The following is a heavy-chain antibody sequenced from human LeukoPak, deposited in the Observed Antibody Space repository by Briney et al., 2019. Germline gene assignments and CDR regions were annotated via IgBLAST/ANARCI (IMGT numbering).Heavy chain of an antibody. CDR1: GYSLTSYW. CDR2: IYPGDSDT. V-gene: IGHV5-51*01. Sequence: GESLKISCKGSGYSLTSYWIGWVRQMPGKGLEWMGIIYPGDSDTRYSPSFQGQVTISADKSISTAYLQWSSLKASDTAMYYCARPPALYYYGSGSPDDAFDIWGQGTMVTVSS. J-gene: IGHJ3*02. D-gene: IGHD3-10*01. CDR3: ARPPALYYYGSGSPDDAFDI.